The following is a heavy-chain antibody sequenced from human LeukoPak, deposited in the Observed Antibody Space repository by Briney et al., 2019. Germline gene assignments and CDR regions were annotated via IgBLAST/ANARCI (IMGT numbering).Heavy chain of an antibody. CDR1: GGSISSSSYY. V-gene: IGHV4-39*01. CDR2: IYYSGST. Sequence: PSETLSLTCTVSGGSISSSSYYWGWIRQPPGTGLEWIGSIYYSGSTYYNPSLKSRVTISVDTSKNQFSLKLSSVTAADTAVYYCALSIAVAGDYYYYYGMDVWGQGATVTVSS. D-gene: IGHD6-19*01. CDR3: ALSIAVAGDYYYYYGMDV. J-gene: IGHJ6*02.